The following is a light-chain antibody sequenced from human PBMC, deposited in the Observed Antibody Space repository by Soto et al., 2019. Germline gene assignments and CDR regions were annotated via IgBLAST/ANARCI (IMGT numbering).Light chain of an antibody. CDR1: ENIKNW. Sequence: DIQMTQSPSTLSASVGDRVTITCRASENIKNWLAWYQQTAGKAPKVLISDASRLEAGVPSRFSGSGSGTDFTLTITSLQTDDFGTYYCQQYDVHPKTFGQGTKVEVQ. CDR3: QQYDVHPKT. V-gene: IGKV1-5*01. CDR2: DAS. J-gene: IGKJ1*01.